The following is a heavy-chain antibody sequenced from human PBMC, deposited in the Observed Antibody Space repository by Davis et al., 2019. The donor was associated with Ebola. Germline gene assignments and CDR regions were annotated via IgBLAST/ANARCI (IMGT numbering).Heavy chain of an antibody. CDR3: ASTGGYCSSTSCYYYYYGMDV. V-gene: IGHV3-66*01. J-gene: IGHJ6*02. Sequence: SCAASGFTVSSNYMSWVRQAPGKGLEWVSVIYSGGSTYYADSVKGRFTISRDNSKNTLYLQMNSLRAEDTAVYYCASTGGYCSSTSCYYYYYGMDVWGQGTTVTVSS. D-gene: IGHD2-2*01. CDR1: GFTVSSNY. CDR2: IYSGGST.